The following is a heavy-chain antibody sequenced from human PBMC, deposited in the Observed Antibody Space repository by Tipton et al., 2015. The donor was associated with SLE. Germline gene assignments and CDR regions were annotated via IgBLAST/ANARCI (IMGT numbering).Heavy chain of an antibody. Sequence: QVQLVQSGPEVKKPGASVKVSCKASGYTFTSYGISWVRQAPGQGLEWMGWISAYNGNTNYAQKLQGRVTMTTDTSTSTAYMELRSLRTDDTAVYYCARVRGTYYDFWSSYYSDAFEIWGQGTIVTGSS. J-gene: IGHJ3*02. V-gene: IGHV1-18*01. CDR2: ISAYNGNT. CDR3: ARVRGTYYDFWSSYYSDAFEI. CDR1: GYTFTSYG. D-gene: IGHD3-3*01.